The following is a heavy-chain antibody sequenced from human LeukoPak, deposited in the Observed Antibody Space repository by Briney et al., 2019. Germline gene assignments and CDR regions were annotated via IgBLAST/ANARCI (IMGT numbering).Heavy chain of an antibody. J-gene: IGHJ3*02. Sequence: GGSLRLSCAASGFTFSSYAMHWVRQAPGKGLEWVAVISYDGSNKYYADSVKGRFTISRDNSKNTLYLQMNSLRAEDTAVYYCARDMEATKGSAFDIWGQGTMVTVSS. CDR1: GFTFSSYA. CDR3: ARDMEATKGSAFDI. V-gene: IGHV3-30-3*01. D-gene: IGHD5-12*01. CDR2: ISYDGSNK.